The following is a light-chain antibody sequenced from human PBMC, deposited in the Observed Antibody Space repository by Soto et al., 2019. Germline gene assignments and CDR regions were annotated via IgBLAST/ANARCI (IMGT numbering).Light chain of an antibody. CDR2: DTS. Sequence: EIVLTQSPATLSSSPGERATLSCRASQSVSKYLAWYQQRPGQAPRLLIYDTSNLATGIPARFSGSGSGTDFTLTISSLESEDFAVYYCQHRSNWPPIFTFGPGTKVDVK. CDR1: QSVSKY. J-gene: IGKJ3*01. CDR3: QHRSNWPPIFT. V-gene: IGKV3-11*01.